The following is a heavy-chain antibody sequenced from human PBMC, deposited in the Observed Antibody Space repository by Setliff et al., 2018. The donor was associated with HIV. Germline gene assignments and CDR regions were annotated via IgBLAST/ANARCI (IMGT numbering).Heavy chain of an antibody. CDR1: GASTNAYF. J-gene: IGHJ4*02. Sequence: SETLSLTCNVSGASTNAYFSSGVRHPAGKGLEWIGHIYASGITNHNPSLKSRVTMSLDTSKEQFSLRLRSGTAADTAIYYCAREPSPSQWQPLYFDVWGRGILVTVSS. D-gene: IGHD6-19*01. V-gene: IGHV4-4*07. CDR2: IYASGIT. CDR3: AREPSPSQWQPLYFDV.